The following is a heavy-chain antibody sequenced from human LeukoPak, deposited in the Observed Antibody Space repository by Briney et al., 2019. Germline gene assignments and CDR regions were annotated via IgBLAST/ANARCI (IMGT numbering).Heavy chain of an antibody. CDR2: INPNSGGT. CDR3: ASYGSGSYYYYYGMDV. V-gene: IGHV1-2*02. Sequence: ASVKVSCKASGYTFTGYYMHWVRQAPGQGLEWMGWINPNSGGTNYARKFQGRVTMTRDTSISTAYMELSRLRSDDTAVYYCASYGSGSYYYYYGMDVWGQGTTVTVSS. J-gene: IGHJ6*02. D-gene: IGHD3-10*01. CDR1: GYTFTGYY.